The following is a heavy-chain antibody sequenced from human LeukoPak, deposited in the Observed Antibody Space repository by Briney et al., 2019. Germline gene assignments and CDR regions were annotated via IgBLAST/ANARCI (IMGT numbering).Heavy chain of an antibody. D-gene: IGHD5-18*01. V-gene: IGHV4-39*07. CDR1: GFTFSNYD. Sequence: GSLRLSCAASGFTFSNYDMNWVRQAPGKGLEWIGSIYYSGTTYYNPSLKSRVTIAVDTSKNQFSLKLSSVTAADTAVYYCARARVLIQLWPTYFDYWGQGTLVTVSS. CDR3: ARARVLIQLWPTYFDY. J-gene: IGHJ4*02. CDR2: IYYSGTT.